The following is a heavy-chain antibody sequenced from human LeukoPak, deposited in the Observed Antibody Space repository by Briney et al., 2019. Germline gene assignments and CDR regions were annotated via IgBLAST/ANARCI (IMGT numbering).Heavy chain of an antibody. CDR2: ISSSARTI. J-gene: IGHJ4*02. CDR3: ASSTAIGY. Sequence: PGGSLRLSCAASGFTVGSNHMNWVRQAPGKGLEWVSYISSSARTIYYADSVKGRFTISRDNAKNSLYLQMNSLRTEDTAVYYCASSTAIGYWGQGTLVTVSS. V-gene: IGHV3-48*03. CDR1: GFTVGSNH.